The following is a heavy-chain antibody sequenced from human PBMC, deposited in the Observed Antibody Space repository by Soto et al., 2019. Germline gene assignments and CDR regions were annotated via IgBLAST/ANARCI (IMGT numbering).Heavy chain of an antibody. CDR1: GFTFTSSA. Sequence: SVKVSCKASGFTFTSSAFQWVRQARGQRLEWIGWIAVGSGYTNYAQRFQDRVTLTRDMSTATTYMELSRLTSEDTAIYYCAADATAWQRRVPSDYWGQGTLVTVSS. V-gene: IGHV1-58*01. D-gene: IGHD6-25*01. J-gene: IGHJ4*02. CDR3: AADATAWQRRVPSDY. CDR2: IAVGSGYT.